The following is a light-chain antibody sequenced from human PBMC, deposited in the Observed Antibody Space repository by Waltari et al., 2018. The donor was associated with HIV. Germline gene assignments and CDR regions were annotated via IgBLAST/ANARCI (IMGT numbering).Light chain of an antibody. V-gene: IGLV2-14*01. CDR3: SSYTSAGTVV. Sequence: QSALTQPASVSGSPGQSITISCTGTSSDVGGYKYVSWYQHHPGKAPKLMIYEVSNRPSGVPNRFSGSKSGNTASLTISGLQAEDEADYYCSSYTSAGTVVFGGGTKLTVL. CDR2: EVS. J-gene: IGLJ2*01. CDR1: SSDVGGYKY.